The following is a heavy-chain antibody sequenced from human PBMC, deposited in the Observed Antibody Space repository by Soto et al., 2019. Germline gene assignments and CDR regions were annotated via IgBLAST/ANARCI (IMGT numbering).Heavy chain of an antibody. CDR1: GFSLSSSGLG. J-gene: IGHJ4*02. D-gene: IGHD1-1*01. CDR2: IYRDDEK. V-gene: IGHV2-5*02. Sequence: QITLKESGPTLVKPTQTLTLTCTFSGFSLSSSGLGVGWIRQPPGKALEWLALIYRDDEKRYRPSPKSKLTTTKDTSKNQVVLTMTNMDPVDTATYYWAHTTGDGFFDSWGQGTLVTVSS. CDR3: AHTTGDGFFDS.